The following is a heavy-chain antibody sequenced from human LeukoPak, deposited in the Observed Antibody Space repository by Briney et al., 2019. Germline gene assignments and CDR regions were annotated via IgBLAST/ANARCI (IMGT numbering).Heavy chain of an antibody. J-gene: IGHJ6*03. CDR2: ISSSGSTI. V-gene: IGHV3-11*04. CDR3: ARDCLATSYYYYYMDV. D-gene: IGHD5-24*01. Sequence: GGSLRLSCAASGFTFSDYYMSWIRQAPGKGLEWVSYISSSGSTIYYADSVKGRLTISRDNAKNSLYLQMNSLRAEDTAVYYCARDCLATSYYYYYMDVWGKGTTVTVSS. CDR1: GFTFSDYY.